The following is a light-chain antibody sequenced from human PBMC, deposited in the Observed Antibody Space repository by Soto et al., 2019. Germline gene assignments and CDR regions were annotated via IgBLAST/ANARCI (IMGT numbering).Light chain of an antibody. V-gene: IGKV1-5*01. CDR1: QSINRW. CDR3: QQYGSSGT. J-gene: IGKJ1*01. Sequence: GDRVTITSRASQSINRWLAWYQLKPGKAPKVLMYDASSLQSGVPSRFSGSGSGTDFTLTIRRLEPEDFAVYYCQQYGSSGTFGQGTKVDIK. CDR2: DAS.